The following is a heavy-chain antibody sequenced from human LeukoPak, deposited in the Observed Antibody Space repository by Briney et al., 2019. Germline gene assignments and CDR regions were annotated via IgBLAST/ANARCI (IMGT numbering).Heavy chain of an antibody. J-gene: IGHJ6*03. CDR2: IRSKANSYAT. CDR3: TRLSAVAAATGTGYYYYMDV. Sequence: GGSLKLSCAASGFTFSGSAMRWVRQASGKGLEWVGRIRSKANSYATAYAASAKGRFTSSRDDSKNTAYLQMNSLKTEDTAVYYCTRLSAVAAATGTGYYYYMDVWGKGTTVTVS. V-gene: IGHV3-73*01. D-gene: IGHD1-1*01. CDR1: GFTFSGSA.